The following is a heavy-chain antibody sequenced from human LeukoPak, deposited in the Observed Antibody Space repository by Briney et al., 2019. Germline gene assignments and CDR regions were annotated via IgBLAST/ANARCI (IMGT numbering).Heavy chain of an antibody. Sequence: RASETLSLTCAVYGGSFSGYYWSWIRQPPGKGLEWIGEINHSGSTNYNPSLKSRVTISVDTSKNQFSLKLSSVTAADTAVYYCATSAPPLTGWYRNYYYGMDVWGQGTTVTVSS. J-gene: IGHJ6*02. D-gene: IGHD6-19*01. CDR1: GGSFSGYY. CDR2: INHSGST. V-gene: IGHV4-34*01. CDR3: ATSAPPLTGWYRNYYYGMDV.